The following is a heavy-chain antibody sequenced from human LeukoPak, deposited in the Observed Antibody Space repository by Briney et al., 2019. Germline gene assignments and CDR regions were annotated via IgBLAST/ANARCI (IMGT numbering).Heavy chain of an antibody. CDR2: IYYSGST. CDR1: GGSISSGGYY. D-gene: IGHD5-18*01. J-gene: IGHJ5*02. Sequence: SETLSLTCTVSGGSISSGGYYWSWIRQHPGKGLEWIGYIYYSGSTYYNPSLKSRVTISVDTSKNQFSLKLSSVTAADTAVYYCATVGYSYGYRFDPWGQGTLVTVSS. CDR3: ATVGYSYGYRFDP. V-gene: IGHV4-31*03.